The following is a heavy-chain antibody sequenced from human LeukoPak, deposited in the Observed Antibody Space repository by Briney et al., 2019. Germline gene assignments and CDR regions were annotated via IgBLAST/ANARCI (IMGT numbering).Heavy chain of an antibody. Sequence: GGSLRLSCAASGFTFSSYSMNWVRQAPGKGLEWLSYISVSSRNVIDYADSVKGRFTISRDNAKNSLYLQMNSLRAEDTAVYYCARDRYYYDSSGYSYYFDYWGQGTLVTVSS. CDR2: ISVSSRNVI. CDR1: GFTFSSYS. CDR3: ARDRYYYDSSGYSYYFDY. D-gene: IGHD3-22*01. V-gene: IGHV3-48*04. J-gene: IGHJ4*02.